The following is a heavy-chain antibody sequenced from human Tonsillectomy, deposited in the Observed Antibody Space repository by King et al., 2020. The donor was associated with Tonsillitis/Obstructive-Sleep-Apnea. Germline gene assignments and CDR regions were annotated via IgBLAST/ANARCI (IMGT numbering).Heavy chain of an antibody. D-gene: IGHD2-15*01. CDR3: AKDPSDYCSGGSCYVDY. V-gene: IGHV3-23*04. J-gene: IGHJ4*02. CDR2: ISGSGGST. CDR1: GFTFSSYA. Sequence: EVQLVESGGGLVQPGGSLRLSCAASGFTFSSYAMSWVRQAPGKGLEWVSAISGSGGSTYYADSVKGRFTISRDNSKNTLYLQMNSLRAEDTAVYYCAKDPSDYCSGGSCYVDYWGQGTLVTVSS.